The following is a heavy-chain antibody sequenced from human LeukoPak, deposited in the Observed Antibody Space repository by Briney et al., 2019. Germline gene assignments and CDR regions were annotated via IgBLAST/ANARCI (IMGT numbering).Heavy chain of an antibody. D-gene: IGHD3-16*02. CDR3: ARGTAGGVINWGIDY. CDR1: GFTFSTYS. CDR2: ISSRNSTI. J-gene: IGHJ4*02. V-gene: IGHV3-48*04. Sequence: GGSLRLSCAASGFTFSTYSMNWVRQAPGKGLGWVSFISSRNSTIYYADSVKGRFTISRDNAKNSLYLQMNSLRAEDTAVYYCARGTAGGVINWGIDYWGQETLVTVSS.